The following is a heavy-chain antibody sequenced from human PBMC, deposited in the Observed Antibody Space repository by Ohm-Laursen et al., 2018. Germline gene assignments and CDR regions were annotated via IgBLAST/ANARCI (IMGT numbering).Heavy chain of an antibody. CDR3: ARLSRFNSGPNYLDY. J-gene: IGHJ4*02. V-gene: IGHV4-34*01. Sequence: GTLSLTCAVYGGSFSGYYWSWIRQPPGKGLEWIGEINHSGSTNYNPSLKSRVTISVDTSKTQFSLKLTSVTAADTAVYYCARLSRFNSGPNYLDYWGQGILATVSP. D-gene: IGHD1-1*01. CDR1: GGSFSGYY. CDR2: INHSGST.